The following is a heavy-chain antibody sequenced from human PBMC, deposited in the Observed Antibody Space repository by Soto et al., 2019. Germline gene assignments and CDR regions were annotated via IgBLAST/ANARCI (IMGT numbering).Heavy chain of an antibody. D-gene: IGHD2-2*01. CDR3: ARGCSSTSCYVDGYYYYGMVV. V-gene: IGHV1-69*01. CDR1: WGTIVSYA. CDR2: IIPIFGTA. J-gene: IGHJ6*02. Sequence: WRAAWGTIVSYAISWVRQAHRQGLEWMGGIIPIFGTANYAQKFQGRVTITADESTSTAYMELSSLRSEDTAVYYCARGCSSTSCYVDGYYYYGMVVWCQGTTVTVSS.